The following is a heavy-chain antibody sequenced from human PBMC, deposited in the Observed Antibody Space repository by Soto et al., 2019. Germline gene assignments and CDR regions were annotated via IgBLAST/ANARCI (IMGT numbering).Heavy chain of an antibody. V-gene: IGHV3-30*18. CDR3: AKDRVGRWLQLPGPDY. J-gene: IGHJ4*02. Sequence: QVQLVESGGGVVQPGRSLRLSCAASGFTFNSFGIHWVRQAPGKGLEWVALISYDGSNKYHADSVKGRFTISRDNSKNTVSLQMNSLRAEDTAMYYCAKDRVGRWLQLPGPDYWGQGALVTVSS. D-gene: IGHD1-1*01. CDR1: GFTFNSFG. CDR2: ISYDGSNK.